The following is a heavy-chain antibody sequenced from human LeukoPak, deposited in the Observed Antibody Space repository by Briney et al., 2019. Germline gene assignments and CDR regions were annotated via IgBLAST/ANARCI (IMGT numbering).Heavy chain of an antibody. Sequence: GGSLRLSCAASGFTFTANAMSWVRQAPGKGLEWVSAISGRTGATYYADSEKGRFTISRDNSKSTLYLQMDSLRAEDTAVYYCAKCGNSGCHLIDYWGQGTLVTVSS. J-gene: IGHJ4*02. CDR3: AKCGNSGCHLIDY. D-gene: IGHD5-12*01. CDR1: GFTFTANA. V-gene: IGHV3-23*01. CDR2: ISGRTGAT.